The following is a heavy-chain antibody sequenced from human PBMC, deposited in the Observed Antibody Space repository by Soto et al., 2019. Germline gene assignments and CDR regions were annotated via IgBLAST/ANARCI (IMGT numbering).Heavy chain of an antibody. CDR2: IFHGGNA. D-gene: IGHD2-15*01. CDR3: ARARWYDAFDV. V-gene: IGHV4-38-2*01. J-gene: IGHJ3*01. Sequence: KASETLSLTCAVSGFFISSGNYWGWIRKPPGKGLEWIGSIFHGGNAYYNPSLKSRVTISVDVSKNQFSLKLNSVTAADTAVYYCARARWYDAFDVWGQGTVVTVSS. CDR1: GFFISSGNY.